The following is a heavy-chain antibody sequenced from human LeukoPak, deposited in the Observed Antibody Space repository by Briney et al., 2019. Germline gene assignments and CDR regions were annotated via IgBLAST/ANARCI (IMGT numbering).Heavy chain of an antibody. CDR2: ISSSSSLI. CDR3: AKVDRGDYSSSPVPYYNYYMNV. CDR1: GFTLSYYS. Sequence: GGSLRLSCAASGFTLSYYSMNWVRQAPGRGLEWVSCISSSSSLIFYSDSVRGRFTISRDNAKNLLYLHMNSLRVEDTAVYYCAKVDRGDYSSSPVPYYNYYMNVWGKGTTVTVSS. J-gene: IGHJ6*03. V-gene: IGHV3-21*01. D-gene: IGHD6-13*01.